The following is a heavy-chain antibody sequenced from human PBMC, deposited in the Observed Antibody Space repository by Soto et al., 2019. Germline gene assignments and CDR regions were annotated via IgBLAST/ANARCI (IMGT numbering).Heavy chain of an antibody. CDR3: ARSPPIRVRGVSYAPFDY. CDR1: GYTFTGYY. V-gene: IGHV1-2*02. CDR2: INPNSGGT. D-gene: IGHD3-10*01. Sequence: QVQLVQSGAEVKKPGASVKVSCKASGYTFTGYYMHWVRQAPGQGLEWMGWINPNSGGTNYAQKFQGRVTMTRDTAISTAYMELSRLRSDDTAVYYCARSPPIRVRGVSYAPFDYWGQGTLVTVSS. J-gene: IGHJ4*02.